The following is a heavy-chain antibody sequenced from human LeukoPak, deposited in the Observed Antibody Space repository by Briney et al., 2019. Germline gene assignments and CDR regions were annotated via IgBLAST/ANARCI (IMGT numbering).Heavy chain of an antibody. D-gene: IGHD6-13*01. CDR1: GYTFTGYY. Sequence: GASVKVSCKASGYTFTGYYMHWVRQATGQGLEWMGWMNPNSGNTGYAQKFQGRVTMTRNTSISTAYMELSSLRSEDTAVYYCARGPQLPEQQLVMDASIDYWGQGTLVTVSS. J-gene: IGHJ4*02. CDR2: MNPNSGNT. V-gene: IGHV1-8*02. CDR3: ARGPQLPEQQLVMDASIDY.